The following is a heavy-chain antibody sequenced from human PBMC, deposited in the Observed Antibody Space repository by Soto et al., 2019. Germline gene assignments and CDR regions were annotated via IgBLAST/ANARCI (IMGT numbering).Heavy chain of an antibody. CDR3: VRGDTLIAAADY. CDR1: GGTFRSYT. D-gene: IGHD6-13*01. CDR2: IIPIFGTS. J-gene: IGHJ4*02. V-gene: IGHV1-69*06. Sequence: QVQLVQSGAEVKKPGSSVKVSCKASGGTFRSYTISWVRQAPGQGLEWMGGIIPIFGTSNYAQKFQGRVTLTADKSTTTAYMELTSLTSEDTAVYYCVRGDTLIAAADYWGQGTLVTVSS.